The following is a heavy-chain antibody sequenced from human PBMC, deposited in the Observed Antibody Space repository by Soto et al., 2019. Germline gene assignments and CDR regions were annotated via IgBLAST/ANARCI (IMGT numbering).Heavy chain of an antibody. CDR2: MSGSGATT. J-gene: IGHJ5*02. Sequence: GGSLRLSCAASGFTFSTYAMSWVRQSPGKGLEWVSAMSGSGATTHHADSVKGRFTISRDNSKNTLYLQMNSLRAEDTAVYYCAKGGSVLNWFDPWGQGTLVTVSS. CDR3: AKGGSVLNWFDP. CDR1: GFTFSTYA. V-gene: IGHV3-23*01. D-gene: IGHD1-20*01.